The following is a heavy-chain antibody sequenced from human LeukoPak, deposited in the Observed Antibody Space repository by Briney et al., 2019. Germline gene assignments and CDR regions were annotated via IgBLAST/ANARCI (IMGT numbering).Heavy chain of an antibody. CDR3: ARAKGRTGGRYYFDY. J-gene: IGHJ4*02. CDR1: GGSISSSNW. CDR2: IYHSGST. Sequence: PSGTLSLTCAVSGGSISSSNWWSWVRQPPGKGLEWIGEIYHSGSTNYNPSLKSRVTISVDKSKNQFSLKLSSVTAADTAVYYCARAKGRTGGRYYFDYWGQGTLVTVSS. V-gene: IGHV4-4*02. D-gene: IGHD7-27*01.